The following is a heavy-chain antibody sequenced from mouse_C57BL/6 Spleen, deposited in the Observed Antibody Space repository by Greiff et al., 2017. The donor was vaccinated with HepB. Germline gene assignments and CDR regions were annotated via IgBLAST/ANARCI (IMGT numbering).Heavy chain of an antibody. J-gene: IGHJ2*01. V-gene: IGHV1-82*01. CDR2: IYPGDGDT. CDR1: GYAFSSSW. Sequence: QVQLQQSGPELVKPGASVKISCKASGYAFSSSWMNWVKQRPGKGLEWIGRIYPGDGDTNYNGKFKGKATLTADKSSSTAYMQLSSLTSEDSAVYFCARSTVDLFDCWGQGTTLTVSS. D-gene: IGHD1-1*01. CDR3: ARSTVDLFDC.